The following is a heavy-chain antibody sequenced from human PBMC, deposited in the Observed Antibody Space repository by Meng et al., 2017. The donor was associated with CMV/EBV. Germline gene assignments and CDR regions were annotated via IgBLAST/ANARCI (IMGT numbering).Heavy chain of an antibody. D-gene: IGHD6-13*01. CDR3: ARARVYSSSWYGGFDY. J-gene: IGHJ4*02. Sequence: GESLKISCAASGFTFSSYEMNWVRQAPGKGLEWVAVISYDGSNKYYADSVKGRFTISRDISKNTLYLQMNSLRAEDTAVYYCARARVYSSSWYGGFDYWGQGTLVTVSS. CDR2: ISYDGSNK. CDR1: GFTFSSYE. V-gene: IGHV3-30-3*01.